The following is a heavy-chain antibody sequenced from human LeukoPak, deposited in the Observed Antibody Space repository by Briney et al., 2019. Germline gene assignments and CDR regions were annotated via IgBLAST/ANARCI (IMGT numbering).Heavy chain of an antibody. V-gene: IGHV1-69*01. CDR2: IIPIFGTA. J-gene: IGHJ6*03. CDR3: ARKFTILGYMDV. CDR1: GGTFSSYA. D-gene: IGHD3-3*01. Sequence: SSVKVSCKASGGTFSSYAISWVRQAPGQGLEWMGGIIPIFGTANYAQKFQGRVTITADESTSTAYMELSSLRSEDTAVYYCARKFTILGYMDVWGKGTTATVSS.